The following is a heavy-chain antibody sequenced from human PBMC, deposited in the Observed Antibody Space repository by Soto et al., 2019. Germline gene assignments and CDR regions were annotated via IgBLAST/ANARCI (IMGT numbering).Heavy chain of an antibody. CDR2: VYYRGRI. CDR3: VSQRTTVPTQAYFDY. J-gene: IGHJ4*02. V-gene: IGHV4-39*01. D-gene: IGHD4-17*01. CDR1: GGCVTNSSYY. Sequence: XETRSLTCTVSGGCVTNSSYYWGWIRQSPGKGLEWIGSVYYRGRIYSKSSVKSRVTISVDTSKNRFSLSLNSVTASDTAVYFCVSQRTTVPTQAYFDYWGPGALVTVSS.